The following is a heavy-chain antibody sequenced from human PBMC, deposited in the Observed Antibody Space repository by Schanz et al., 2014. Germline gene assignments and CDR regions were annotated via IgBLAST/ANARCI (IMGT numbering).Heavy chain of an antibody. CDR1: GYRFIGYY. D-gene: IGHD4-17*01. Sequence: QVLLVQSGAEVKKPGASVKVSCKASGYRFIGYYIHWVRQAPGQGLEWMGIINPSGGSTTYAQKFQGRVTMTSDTSTSTVSIALSSLRSEVTAVYSCARNYGGHSEESDRYGMDVWGQGTTVTVSS. CDR3: ARNYGGHSEESDRYGMDV. V-gene: IGHV1-46*01. J-gene: IGHJ6*02. CDR2: INPSGGST.